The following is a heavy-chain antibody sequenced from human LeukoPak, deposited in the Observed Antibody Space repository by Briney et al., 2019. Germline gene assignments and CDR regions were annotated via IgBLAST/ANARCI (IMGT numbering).Heavy chain of an antibody. D-gene: IGHD5-24*01. CDR1: GFTFSSYE. CDR2: ISSSGSTI. CDR3: ARGSGSYNPD. Sequence: PGGSLRLSCAASGFTFSSYEMNWVRQAPGKGLEWVSYISSSGSTIYHADSVKGRFTISRDNAKNPLCLQMNSLRAEDTAVYYCARGSGSYNPDWGQGTLVTVSS. J-gene: IGHJ4*02. V-gene: IGHV3-48*03.